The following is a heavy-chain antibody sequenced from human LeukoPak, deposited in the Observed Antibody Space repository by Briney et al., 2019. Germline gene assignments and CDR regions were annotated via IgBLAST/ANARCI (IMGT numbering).Heavy chain of an antibody. V-gene: IGHV1-69*04. D-gene: IGHD1-20*01. CDR1: GGTFSSYA. CDR3: ARGRGGARYNWPRLDY. CDR2: IIPILGIA. Sequence: GASVKVSCKASGGTFSSYAISWVRQAPGQGLEWMGRIIPILGIANYAQKFQGRVTITADKSTSTAYMGLSSLRSEDTAVYYCARGRGGARYNWPRLDYWGQGTLVTVSS. J-gene: IGHJ4*02.